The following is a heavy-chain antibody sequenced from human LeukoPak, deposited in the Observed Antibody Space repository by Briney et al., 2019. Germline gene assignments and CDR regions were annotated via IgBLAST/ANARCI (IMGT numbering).Heavy chain of an antibody. V-gene: IGHV1-2*02. CDR1: GYTFTGYY. Sequence: ASVKVSCKASGYTFTGYYIHWVRQAPGQGLEWMGWINPNSGGTNYAQKFQGRVTMTRDTSISTAYMELSRLRSDDTAVYYCARDFRIQLWFKDYYYYMDVWGKGTTVTVSS. CDR3: ARDFRIQLWFKDYYYYMDV. D-gene: IGHD5-18*01. J-gene: IGHJ6*03. CDR2: INPNSGGT.